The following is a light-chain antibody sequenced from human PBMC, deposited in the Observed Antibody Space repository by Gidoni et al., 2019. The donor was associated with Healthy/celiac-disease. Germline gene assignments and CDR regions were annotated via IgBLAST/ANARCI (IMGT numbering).Light chain of an antibody. J-gene: IGKJ1*01. V-gene: IGKV1-5*03. Sequence: DIQMTQSPSTLSASVGDRVTITCRASQSISSWLAWYQQKPGKAPKLLIYKASSLESGVPSRFSGSGSGTEFTLTISSLQPDDFATYYCQQCNSYSRTFXQXTKVXIK. CDR2: KAS. CDR1: QSISSW. CDR3: QQCNSYSRT.